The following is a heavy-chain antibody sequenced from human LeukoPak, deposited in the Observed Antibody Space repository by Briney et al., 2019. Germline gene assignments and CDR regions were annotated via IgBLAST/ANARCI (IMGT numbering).Heavy chain of an antibody. J-gene: IGHJ4*02. CDR2: IIPIFGTA. Sequence: ASVKVSCKASGGTFSSYAISWVRQAPGQGLEWMGGIIPIFGTANYAQKFQGRVTITADESTSTAYMELSSLRSEDTAVYYCARRARRDPEHFDYWGQGTLVTVSS. CDR3: ARRARRDPEHFDY. V-gene: IGHV1-69*13. CDR1: GGTFSSYA.